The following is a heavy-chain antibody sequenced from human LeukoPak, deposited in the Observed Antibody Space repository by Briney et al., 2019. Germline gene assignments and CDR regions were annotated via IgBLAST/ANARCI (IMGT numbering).Heavy chain of an antibody. J-gene: IGHJ4*02. Sequence: PSETLSLTCTVSGGSISSYYWSWIRQPPGKGLEWIGYIYYSGSTNYNPSLKSRVTISVDTSKNQFSLKLSSVTAADTAVYYCARAIWFGESPFDYWGQGTLVTVSS. CDR3: ARAIWFGESPFDY. D-gene: IGHD3-10*01. CDR1: GGSISSYY. CDR2: IYYSGST. V-gene: IGHV4-59*12.